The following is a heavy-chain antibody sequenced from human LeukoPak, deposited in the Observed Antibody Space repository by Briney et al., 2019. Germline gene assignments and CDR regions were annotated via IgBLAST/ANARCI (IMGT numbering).Heavy chain of an antibody. J-gene: IGHJ6*03. V-gene: IGHV3-21*01. D-gene: IGHD3-22*01. Sequence: GGSLRLPCAASGFTFSSYSMNWVRQAPGKGLEWVSSISSSSSYIYYADSVKGRFTISRDNAKNSLNLQMNSLRAEDTAVYYCARDNYYESSGYYSYYYYMDVWGKGTTVTVSS. CDR1: GFTFSSYS. CDR2: ISSSSSYI. CDR3: ARDNYYESSGYYSYYYYMDV.